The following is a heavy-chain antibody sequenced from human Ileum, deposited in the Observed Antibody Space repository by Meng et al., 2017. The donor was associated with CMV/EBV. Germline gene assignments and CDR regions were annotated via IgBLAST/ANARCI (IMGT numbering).Heavy chain of an antibody. CDR3: ARGTSGSYFGQ. V-gene: IGHV1-69*05. J-gene: IGHJ4*02. CDR2: IIPIFGTP. D-gene: IGHD1-26*01. Sequence: CKAAGGNFSNYGINWVRQAPGHGLVWMGEIIPIFGTPKYAQEFQDRVTITTDESTSTTYMELSSLKSEDTAVYYCARGTSGSYFGQWGQGTLVTVSS. CDR1: GGNFSNYG.